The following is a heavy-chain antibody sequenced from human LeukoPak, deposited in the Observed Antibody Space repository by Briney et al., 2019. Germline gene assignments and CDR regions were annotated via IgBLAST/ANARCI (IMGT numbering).Heavy chain of an antibody. Sequence: GGSLRLSCAASGFTFSNAWMSWVRQAPGKGLEWVGRIKSKTDGGTTDYAAPVKGRFTISRDDSKNTLYLQMNSLKTEDTAVYYCTTVYDSSGWYYLVGSALDAFDIWGQGTMVTVSS. CDR3: TTVYDSSGWYYLVGSALDAFDI. CDR1: GFTFSNAW. J-gene: IGHJ3*02. D-gene: IGHD6-19*01. V-gene: IGHV3-15*01. CDR2: IKSKTDGGTT.